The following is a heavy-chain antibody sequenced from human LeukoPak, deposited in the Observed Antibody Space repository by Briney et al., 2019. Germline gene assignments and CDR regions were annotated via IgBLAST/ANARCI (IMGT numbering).Heavy chain of an antibody. J-gene: IGHJ3*02. CDR3: ARDLDDYGDYVYAFDI. CDR1: GGSISSYY. V-gene: IGHV4-59*01. Sequence: SETLSLTCTVSGGSISSYYWSWIRQPPGKGLEWIGYIYYSGSTNYNSSLKSRVTISVDTSKNQFSLKLSSVTAADTAVYYCARDLDDYGDYVYAFDIWGQGTMVTVSS. D-gene: IGHD4-17*01. CDR2: IYYSGST.